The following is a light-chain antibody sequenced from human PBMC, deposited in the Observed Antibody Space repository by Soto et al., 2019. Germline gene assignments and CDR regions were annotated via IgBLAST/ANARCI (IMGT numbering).Light chain of an antibody. J-gene: IGLJ1*01. CDR3: CPYGYTFYL. V-gene: IGLV2-14*03. CDR2: DVS. Sequence: QSVLTQPASVSGTPGQAITISCSGSSSDVGAHNSLSWYQHHPGKAPKLMIYDVSERPSGVPDRFSVSKSGNTASLTIVGLQAEDEADYYCCPYGYTFYLIGTGTKVTVL. CDR1: SSDVGAHNS.